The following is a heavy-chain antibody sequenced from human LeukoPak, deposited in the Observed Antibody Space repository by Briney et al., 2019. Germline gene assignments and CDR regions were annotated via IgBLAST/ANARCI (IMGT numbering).Heavy chain of an antibody. D-gene: IGHD3-3*01. J-gene: IGHJ4*02. CDR1: GFTFSSYS. V-gene: IGHV3-21*01. CDR2: ISSSSSYI. Sequence: PGGSLRLSCAASGFTFSSYSMNWVRQAPGKGLEWVSSISSSSSYIYYADSVKGRFTISRDNAKNSLYLQMNSLRAEDTAVYYCASGVTYYDFWSGSNWGQGTLVTVSS. CDR3: ASGVTYYDFWSGSN.